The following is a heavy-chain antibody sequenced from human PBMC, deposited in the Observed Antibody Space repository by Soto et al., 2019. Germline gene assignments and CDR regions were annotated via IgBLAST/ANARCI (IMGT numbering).Heavy chain of an antibody. Sequence: GGSLRLSCGASGFTFSSYAMSWVRQAPGKGLEWVSAISGSGGSTYYADSVKGRFTISRDNSKNTLYLQMNSLRAEDTAVYYCAKDLEYYYDSSGYYYPKDISFFFDYWGQGTLVTVSS. J-gene: IGHJ4*02. CDR2: ISGSGGST. V-gene: IGHV3-23*01. D-gene: IGHD3-22*01. CDR1: GFTFSSYA. CDR3: AKDLEYYYDSSGYYYPKDISFFFDY.